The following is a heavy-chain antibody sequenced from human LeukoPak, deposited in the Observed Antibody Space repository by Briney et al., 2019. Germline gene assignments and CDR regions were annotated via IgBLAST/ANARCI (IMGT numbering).Heavy chain of an antibody. Sequence: ASVKVSCKASGYTFTSYDINWVRQATGQGLEWMGWMNPNSGNTGYAQKFQGRVTITRNTSISTAYMELSSLRSEDMAVYYCARGRYDFWSGSQGWFDPWGQGTLVTVSS. V-gene: IGHV1-8*03. D-gene: IGHD3-3*01. J-gene: IGHJ5*02. CDR2: MNPNSGNT. CDR1: GYTFTSYD. CDR3: ARGRYDFWSGSQGWFDP.